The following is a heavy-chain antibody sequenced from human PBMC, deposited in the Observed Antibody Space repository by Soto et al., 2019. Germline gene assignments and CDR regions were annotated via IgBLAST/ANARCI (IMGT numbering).Heavy chain of an antibody. CDR3: ARAFDDSGAQFDY. CDR1: GGSISSGGYY. CDR2: IYHSGST. J-gene: IGHJ4*02. D-gene: IGHD4-17*01. Sequence: QVQLQESGPGLVKPSQTLSLTCTVSGGSISSGGYYWSWIRQHPGKGLEWIGYIYHSGSTYYNPSLKSRVTISVDTSKNQFSLKLSSVTAAETAVYYCARAFDDSGAQFDYWGQGTLVTVSS. V-gene: IGHV4-31*03.